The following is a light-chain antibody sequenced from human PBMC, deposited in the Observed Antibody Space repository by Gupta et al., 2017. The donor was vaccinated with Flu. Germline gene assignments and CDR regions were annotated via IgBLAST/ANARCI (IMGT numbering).Light chain of an antibody. CDR3: RQENSNPYS. CDR2: WLS. V-gene: IGKV4-1*01. CDR1: QSLLHNYNNMNF. J-gene: IGKJ2*03. Sequence: DTVMTQFPPTLAVSMGERATINCKSSQSLLHNYNNMNFLAWYPQKAGQPPKLLFYWLSFRKSGIRDRLSGSGPATDFTLTISSRLADEVAVYYCRQENSNPYSFGQGTKVEIK.